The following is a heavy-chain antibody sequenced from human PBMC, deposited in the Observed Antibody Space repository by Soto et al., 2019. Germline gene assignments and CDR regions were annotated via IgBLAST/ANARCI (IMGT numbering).Heavy chain of an antibody. J-gene: IGHJ4*02. CDR2: IIPIFGTA. D-gene: IGHD5-12*01. CDR1: GGTFSSYA. V-gene: IGHV1-69*13. Sequence: GASVKVSCKASGGTFSSYAISWVRQAPGQGLEWMGGIIPIFGTANYAQKFQGRVTITADESTSTAYMELSSLRSEDTAVYYCAEGNSGYVNYFDYWGQGTLVTVSS. CDR3: AEGNSGYVNYFDY.